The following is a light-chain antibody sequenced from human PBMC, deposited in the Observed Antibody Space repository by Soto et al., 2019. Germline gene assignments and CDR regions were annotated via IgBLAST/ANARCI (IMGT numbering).Light chain of an antibody. J-gene: IGKJ1*01. CDR1: QSVSSSY. CDR2: GAF. Sequence: EIVLTQSPGTLSLSPGERATLSCRASQSVSSSYLAWYQQKPGQAPSLLIYGAFTRATGIPARFSGTGSGTEFTLTISSLQSEDFALYYCQQYNDWPLTFGQGTKVDIK. V-gene: IGKV3-15*01. CDR3: QQYNDWPLT.